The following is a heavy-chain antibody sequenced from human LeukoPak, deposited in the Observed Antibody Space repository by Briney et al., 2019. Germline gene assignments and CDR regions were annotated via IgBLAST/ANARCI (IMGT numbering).Heavy chain of an antibody. CDR2: ISAYNGHT. V-gene: IGHV1-18*01. J-gene: IGHJ4*02. D-gene: IGHD1-7*01. CDR3: ARRGLGTTQRYFEY. Sequence: GASVKVSCKASGYTFTDYDITWVRQAPGPGLEWMGWISAYNGHTNYAQKLQGRITVTTDTSTSTSFMELRSLRSDDTAVYYCARRGLGTTQRYFEYWGQGTLVIVSS. CDR1: GYTFTDYD.